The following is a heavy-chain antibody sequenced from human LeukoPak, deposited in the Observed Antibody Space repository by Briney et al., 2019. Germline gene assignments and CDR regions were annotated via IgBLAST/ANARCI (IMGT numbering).Heavy chain of an antibody. J-gene: IGHJ4*02. D-gene: IGHD6-19*01. Sequence: GGSLRLSCAASGFTFSSYWMSWVRQAPGKGLEWVANIKQDGSEKYYVDSVKGRFTISRDNAKNSLYLQMNSLRAEDTAVYYCARVGRSQFEQWLAYYFDYWGQGTLVTVSS. CDR3: ARVGRSQFEQWLAYYFDY. CDR1: GFTFSSYW. CDR2: IKQDGSEK. V-gene: IGHV3-7*01.